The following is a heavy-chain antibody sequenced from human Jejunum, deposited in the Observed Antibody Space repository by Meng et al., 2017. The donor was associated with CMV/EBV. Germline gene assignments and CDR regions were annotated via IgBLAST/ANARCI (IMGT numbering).Heavy chain of an antibody. Sequence: FTFSDYSMNWVRQAPGKGLEWVSSISNSGSYVYYADSVKGRFTISRDNSKNSLSLQMSSLRAEDTAVYYCARDIGDCVSTTCYYFDSWGQGALVTVSS. CDR1: FTFSDYS. D-gene: IGHD2-2*03. CDR2: ISNSGSYV. V-gene: IGHV3-21*01. CDR3: ARDIGDCVSTTCYYFDS. J-gene: IGHJ4*02.